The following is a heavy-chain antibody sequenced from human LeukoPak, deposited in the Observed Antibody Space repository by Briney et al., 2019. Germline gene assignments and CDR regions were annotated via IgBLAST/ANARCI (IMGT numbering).Heavy chain of an antibody. CDR1: GGSISGYY. CDR3: ARFGSSTCYKGAFDI. CDR2: IVHSGNT. Sequence: SETLSLTCTVSGGSISGYYWSWIRQPPGKGLEWIGEIVHSGNTKYNPSLKSRVTISVDTSKNQFSLNLTSVTAADTAVYHCARFGSSTCYKGAFDIWGQGTMVTV. D-gene: IGHD1-26*01. V-gene: IGHV4-34*12. J-gene: IGHJ3*02.